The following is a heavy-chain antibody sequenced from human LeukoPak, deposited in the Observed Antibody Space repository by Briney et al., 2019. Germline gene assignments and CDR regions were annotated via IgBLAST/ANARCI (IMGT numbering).Heavy chain of an antibody. CDR1: GFTFSSYA. V-gene: IGHV3-30-3*01. Sequence: GRSLRLSCAASGFTFSSYAMHWVRQAPGKGLGWVAVISYDGSNKYYADSVKGRFTISRDNSKNTLYLQMNSLRAEDTAVYYCARSFNWNYLDYWGQGTLVTVSS. CDR3: ARSFNWNYLDY. D-gene: IGHD1-20*01. J-gene: IGHJ4*02. CDR2: ISYDGSNK.